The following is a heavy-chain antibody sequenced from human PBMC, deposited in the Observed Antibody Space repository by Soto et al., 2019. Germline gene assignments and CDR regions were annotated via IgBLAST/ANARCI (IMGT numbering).Heavy chain of an antibody. V-gene: IGHV5-10-1*01. Sequence: GESLKTSCNGSGYRFTSYWISRVRQMPGKGLEWMGRIDPSDSYTNYSPSFQGHVTISADKSISTAYLQWSSLKTSDTAMYYCARPNRGGNSGLGYWGQGTLVTVSS. J-gene: IGHJ4*02. CDR2: IDPSDSYT. D-gene: IGHD2-21*02. CDR1: GYRFTSYW. CDR3: ARPNRGGNSGLGY.